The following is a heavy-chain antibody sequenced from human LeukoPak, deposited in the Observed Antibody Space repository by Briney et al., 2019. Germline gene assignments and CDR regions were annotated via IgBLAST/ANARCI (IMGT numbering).Heavy chain of an antibody. J-gene: IGHJ4*02. CDR1: GGSISSSNW. V-gene: IGHV4-4*02. Sequence: SGTLSLTCAVSGGSISSSNWWSWVRQPPGKGLEWIGEIYHSGSTNYNPSLKSRVTISVDKSKNQFSLKLSSVTAADTAVYYCAREALGYCSSTSCSWRFDYWGQGTLVTVSS. CDR2: IYHSGST. CDR3: AREALGYCSSTSCSWRFDY. D-gene: IGHD2-2*01.